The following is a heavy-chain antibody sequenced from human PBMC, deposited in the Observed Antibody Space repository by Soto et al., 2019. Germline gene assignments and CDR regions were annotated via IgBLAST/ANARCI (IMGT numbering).Heavy chain of an antibody. CDR3: ARGLDTAMETRWFDP. V-gene: IGHV4-34*01. J-gene: IGHJ5*02. Sequence: QVQLQQWGAGLLKPSETLSLACAVYGGSFSGYYWSWIRQPPGKGLEWIGEINHSGSTNYNPSLKSRLTISVYTSKNQFSLKLSSVTAADTAVYYCARGLDTAMETRWFDPWGQRTLVTVSS. CDR2: INHSGST. CDR1: GGSFSGYY. D-gene: IGHD5-18*01.